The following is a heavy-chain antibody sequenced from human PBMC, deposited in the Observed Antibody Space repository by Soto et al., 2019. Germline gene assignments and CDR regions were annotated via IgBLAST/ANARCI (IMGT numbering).Heavy chain of an antibody. CDR3: ARGRDSSGTNRGYYGMDV. J-gene: IGHJ6*02. Sequence: SVKVSCKASGDTFSSYAISWVRQAPGQGLEWMGGIIPIFGTANYAQKFQGRVTITADESTSTAYMELSSLRSEDTAVYYCARGRDSSGTNRGYYGMDVWGQGTTVTVSS. CDR1: GDTFSSYA. V-gene: IGHV1-69*13. CDR2: IIPIFGTA. D-gene: IGHD6-19*01.